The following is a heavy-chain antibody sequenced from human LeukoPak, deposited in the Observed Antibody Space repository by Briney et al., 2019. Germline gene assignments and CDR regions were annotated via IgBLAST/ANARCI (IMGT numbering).Heavy chain of an antibody. J-gene: IGHJ6*02. V-gene: IGHV4-59*08. CDR2: ISYSGST. CDR1: GGSISSYY. Sequence: SETLSLTCTVSGGSISSYYWSWIRQPPGKGLEWIGYISYSGSTNFNPSLKSRVTISVDTSKNQFSLKLSSVTAADTAVYYCARQFGIAAAGAYYYGMDVWGQGTTVTVSS. CDR3: ARQFGIAAAGAYYYGMDV. D-gene: IGHD6-13*01.